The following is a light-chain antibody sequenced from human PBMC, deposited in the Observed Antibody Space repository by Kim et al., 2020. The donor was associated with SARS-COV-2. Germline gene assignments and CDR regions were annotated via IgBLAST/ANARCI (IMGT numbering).Light chain of an antibody. V-gene: IGKV1-9*01. CDR2: AAT. CDR3: QQLNTPIT. J-gene: IGKJ5*01. Sequence: SAFVEEKGTRTGRNSQGISGYLAWYQQKAGQAPKLLIYAATNLQSGVPSMISGSGSGTDFTITISMLQSEDVATYCCQQLNTPITIGQGTRLEIK. CDR1: QGISGY.